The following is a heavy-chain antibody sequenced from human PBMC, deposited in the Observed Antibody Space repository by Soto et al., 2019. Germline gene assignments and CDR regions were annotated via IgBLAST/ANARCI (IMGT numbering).Heavy chain of an antibody. V-gene: IGHV3-21*01. D-gene: IGHD6-6*01. Sequence: EVQLVESGGGLVKPGGSLRLSCAASGFTFSSYSMNWVRQAPGKGLEWVSSISSSSSYIYYADSVKGRFTFSRDNAKNSLYLQMNSLRAEDTAVYYCAREDSSSHDYWGQGTLVTVSS. CDR2: ISSSSSYI. CDR1: GFTFSSYS. J-gene: IGHJ4*02. CDR3: AREDSSSHDY.